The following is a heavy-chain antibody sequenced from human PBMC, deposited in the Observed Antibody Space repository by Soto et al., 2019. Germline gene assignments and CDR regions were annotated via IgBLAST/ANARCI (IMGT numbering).Heavy chain of an antibody. J-gene: IGHJ6*02. CDR3: AKDSLELSEQGGYYYYYYGMDV. Sequence: PGGSLSLSCAASGFTFSSYGMHWVRQAPGKGLEWVAVISYDGSNKYYADSVKGRFTISRDNSKNTLYLQMNSLRAEDTAVYYCAKDSLELSEQGGYYYYYYGMDVWGQGTTVTVSS. CDR1: GFTFSSYG. CDR2: ISYDGSNK. V-gene: IGHV3-30*18. D-gene: IGHD1-7*01.